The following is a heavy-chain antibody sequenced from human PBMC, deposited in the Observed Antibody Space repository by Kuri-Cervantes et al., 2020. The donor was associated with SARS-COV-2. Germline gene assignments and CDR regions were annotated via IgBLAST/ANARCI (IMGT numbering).Heavy chain of an antibody. CDR2: ISYDGRKK. D-gene: IGHD2-8*01. CDR3: AKDRFGVHDF. Sequence: GGSLRLSCAASGFIFFNHGMHWVRQTPGRGLEWVAVISYDGRKKKCVPSGKGRFTISRDNSQNTLYLQVKSLKSEDTAIYYCAKDRFGVHDFWGQGTLVTVSS. J-gene: IGHJ4*02. V-gene: IGHV3-30*18. CDR1: GFIFFNHG.